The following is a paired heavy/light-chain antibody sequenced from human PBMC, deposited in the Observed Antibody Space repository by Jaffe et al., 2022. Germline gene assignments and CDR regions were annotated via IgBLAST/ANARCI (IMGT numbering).Light chain of an antibody. V-gene: IGLV6-57*01. Sequence: NFMLTQPHSVSESPGKTVTISCTRSSGSIASNYVQWYQQRPGSSPTTVIYEDNQRPSGVPDRFSGSIDSSSNSASLTISGLKTEDEADYYCQSYDSSNHVLVVFGGGTKLTVL. J-gene: IGLJ2*01. CDR1: SGSIASNY. CDR3: QSYDSSNHVLVV. CDR2: EDN.
Heavy chain of an antibody. J-gene: IGHJ3*02. Sequence: EVQLLESGGGLVQPGGSLRLSCAASGFTFSSYAMSWVRQAPGKGLEWVSAISGSGGSTYYADSVKGRFTISRDNSKNTLYLQMNSLRAEDTAVYYCAKDLTGEYCSGGSCYGPVAFDIWGQGTMVTVSS. CDR1: GFTFSSYA. D-gene: IGHD2-15*01. CDR3: AKDLTGEYCSGGSCYGPVAFDI. V-gene: IGHV3-23*01. CDR2: ISGSGGST.